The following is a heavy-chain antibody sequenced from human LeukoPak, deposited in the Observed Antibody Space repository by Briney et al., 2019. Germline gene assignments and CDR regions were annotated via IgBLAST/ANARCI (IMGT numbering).Heavy chain of an antibody. D-gene: IGHD3-22*01. CDR3: ARDRYYDSSGYYQVSDFWFDP. CDR2: INHSGST. CDR1: GGSFSGYY. V-gene: IGHV4-34*01. J-gene: IGHJ5*02. Sequence: PSETLSLTCAVYGGSFSGYYWSWIRQPPGKGLEWIGEINHSGSTNYNPSLKSRVTISVDTSKNQFSLKLSSVTAADTAVYYCARDRYYDSSGYYQVSDFWFDPWGQGTLVTVSS.